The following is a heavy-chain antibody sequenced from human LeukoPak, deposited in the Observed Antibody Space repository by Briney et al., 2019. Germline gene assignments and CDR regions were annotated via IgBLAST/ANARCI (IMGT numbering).Heavy chain of an antibody. D-gene: IGHD6-13*01. CDR3: ARHVANRYSSSWYRYFDY. Sequence: SETLSLTCTVSGGSISSSSYYWGWIRQPPGKGLEWIGSIYYSGSTYYNPSLKSRVTISVDTSKNQFSLKLSSVTAADTAVYYCARHVANRYSSSWYRYFDYWGQGTLVTASS. CDR1: GGSISSSSYY. J-gene: IGHJ4*02. V-gene: IGHV4-39*01. CDR2: IYYSGST.